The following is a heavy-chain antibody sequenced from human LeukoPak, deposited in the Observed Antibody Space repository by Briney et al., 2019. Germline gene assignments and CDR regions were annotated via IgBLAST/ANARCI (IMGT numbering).Heavy chain of an antibody. CDR1: GGSISCGGYY. CDR2: IYYSGST. CDR3: ARAIGYSLDY. V-gene: IGHV4-61*08. D-gene: IGHD5-18*01. Sequence: SETLSLTCTVSGGSISCGGYYWSWIRQPPGKGLEWIGYIYYSGSTNYNPSLKSRVTISVDTSKNQFSLKLSSVTAADTAVYYCARAIGYSLDYWGQGTLVTVSS. J-gene: IGHJ4*02.